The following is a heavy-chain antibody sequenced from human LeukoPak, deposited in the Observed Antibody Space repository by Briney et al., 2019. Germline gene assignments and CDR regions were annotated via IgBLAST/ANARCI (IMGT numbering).Heavy chain of an antibody. V-gene: IGHV1-3*01. J-gene: IGHJ4*02. Sequence: GASVKVSCNASGYIFTKYVMHWVRQAPGQRPEWMGWIKACNGDTKYSQNFQDRLTITRDTSASTVYMELSSLTSEDTALYYCARDDCGDTCYPGGYWGQGTLVTVSS. CDR1: GYIFTKYV. D-gene: IGHD2-21*01. CDR2: IKACNGDT. CDR3: ARDDCGDTCYPGGY.